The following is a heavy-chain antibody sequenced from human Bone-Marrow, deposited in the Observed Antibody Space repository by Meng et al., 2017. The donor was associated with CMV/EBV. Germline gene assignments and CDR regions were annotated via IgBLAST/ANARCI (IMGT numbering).Heavy chain of an antibody. D-gene: IGHD6-13*01. CDR1: GGSISSSSYY. J-gene: IGHJ5*02. V-gene: IGHV4-39*07. Sequence: SETLSLTCTVSGGSISSSSYYWGWIRQPPGKGLEWIGSIYYSWSTYYNPSLKSRVTISVDTSKNQFSLQLSSVTAAYTSVYYCASELDIAAAGGGAFDPWGQGTLVTVSS. CDR2: IYYSWST. CDR3: ASELDIAAAGGGAFDP.